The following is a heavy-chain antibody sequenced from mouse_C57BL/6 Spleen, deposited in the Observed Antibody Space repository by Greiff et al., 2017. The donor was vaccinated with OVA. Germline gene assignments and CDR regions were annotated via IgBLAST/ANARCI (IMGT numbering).Heavy chain of an antibody. CDR1: GYTFTDYY. CDR2: INPNNGGT. V-gene: IGHV1-26*01. CDR3: ARRDYYGSSYTDYFDY. Sequence: EVQLQQSGPELVKPGASVKISCKASGYTFTDYYMNWVKQSHGKSLEWIGDINPNNGGTSYNQKFKGKATLTVDKSSSTAYMELRSLTSEDSAVYYCARRDYYGSSYTDYFDYWGQGTTLTVSS. D-gene: IGHD1-1*01. J-gene: IGHJ2*01.